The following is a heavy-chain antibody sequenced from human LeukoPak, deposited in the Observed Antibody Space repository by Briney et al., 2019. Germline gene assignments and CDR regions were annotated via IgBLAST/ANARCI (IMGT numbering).Heavy chain of an antibody. CDR1: RYTFTTYD. V-gene: IGHV1-8*01. J-gene: IGHJ3*02. Sequence: GASVKVSCKASRYTFTTYDINWVRQATGQELEWMGWMNPNSGNTGYAQKFQGRVTMTRNTSISTAYMELSSLRSEDTAVYYCARGKHDESNTFDIWGQGTMVTVSS. D-gene: IGHD4-11*01. CDR3: ARGKHDESNTFDI. CDR2: MNPNSGNT.